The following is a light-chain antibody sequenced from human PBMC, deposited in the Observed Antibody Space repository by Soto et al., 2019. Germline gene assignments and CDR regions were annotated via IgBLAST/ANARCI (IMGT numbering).Light chain of an antibody. J-gene: IGKJ4*01. CDR3: QQYDSYHLT. V-gene: IGKV1-5*03. Sequence: DIQMTQSPSTLSASVGDRVTITCRASQSISSWLAWYQHKPGKAPNLLIYKASSLESGVPSRFSGSGSGTEFTLTVSSLQPDDLATYYCQQYDSYHLTFGGGTKVEIK. CDR1: QSISSW. CDR2: KAS.